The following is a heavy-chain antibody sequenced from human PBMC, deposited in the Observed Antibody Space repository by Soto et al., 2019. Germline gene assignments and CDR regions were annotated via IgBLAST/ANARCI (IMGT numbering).Heavy chain of an antibody. J-gene: IGHJ3*02. Sequence: QVQLVQSGAEVKKPGASVKVSCKASGYTFTSYDINWVRQATGQGLEWMGWMNPNSGTTGYAQKFQGRVTMTRNTSISTAYMELSSLRSEDTSVYYCARGCSSTSCYHDAFDIWGQGTMVTVSS. D-gene: IGHD2-2*01. CDR3: ARGCSSTSCYHDAFDI. V-gene: IGHV1-8*01. CDR1: GYTFTSYD. CDR2: MNPNSGTT.